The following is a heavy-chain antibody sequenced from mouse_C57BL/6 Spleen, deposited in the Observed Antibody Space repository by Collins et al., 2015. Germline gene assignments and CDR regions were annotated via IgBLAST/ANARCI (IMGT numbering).Heavy chain of an antibody. CDR2: ISYSGST. CDR3: ARFGNYWYFDV. J-gene: IGHJ1*01. CDR1: GYSITSDYA. Sequence: DVQLQESGPGLVKPSQSLSLTCTVTGYSITSDYAWNWIRQFPGNKLEWMGYISYSGSTSYNPSLKSRISITRDTSKNQFFLQLNSVTTEDTATYYCARFGNYWYFDVWGAGTTVTVSS. D-gene: IGHD2-1*01. V-gene: IGHV3-2*02.